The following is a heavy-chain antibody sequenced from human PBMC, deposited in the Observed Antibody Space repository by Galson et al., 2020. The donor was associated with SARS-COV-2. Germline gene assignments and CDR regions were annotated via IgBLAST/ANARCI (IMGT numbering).Heavy chain of an antibody. D-gene: IGHD2-8*01. J-gene: IGHJ6*03. Sequence: SQTLSLTRAISGDTVSSNSAAWNWIRQSPPRGLEWLGRTYYRSKWHNDYAVSVTSRITIHPDTSTNQFSLQLNSVTPEYTAVYYCARASEVFVRRVYAIEGDCSCYMGGWGKGATVTASS. V-gene: IGHV6-1*01. CDR1: GDTVSSNSAA. CDR3: ARASEVFVRRVYAIEGDCSCYMGG. CDR2: TYYRSKWHN.